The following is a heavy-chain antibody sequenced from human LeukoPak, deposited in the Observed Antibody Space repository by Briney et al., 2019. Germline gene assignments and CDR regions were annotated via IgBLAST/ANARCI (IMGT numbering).Heavy chain of an antibody. V-gene: IGHV3-21*01. CDR3: ARDKGYCSGSSCYDWFDP. D-gene: IGHD2-15*01. J-gene: IGHJ5*02. CDR1: GFTFSSYS. Sequence: PGGSRLSCAASGFTFSSYSMNWVRQAPGKGLEWVSSISSSSSYIYYADSVKGRFTISRDNAKNSLYLQMNSLRAEDTAVYYCARDKGYCSGSSCYDWFDPWGQGTLVTVSS. CDR2: ISSSSSYI.